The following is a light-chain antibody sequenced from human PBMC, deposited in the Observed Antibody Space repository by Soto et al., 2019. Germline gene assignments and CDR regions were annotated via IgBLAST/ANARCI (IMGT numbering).Light chain of an antibody. CDR3: QQYNNWPRT. CDR1: QSVSTN. V-gene: IGKV3-15*01. Sequence: EIVMTQSPATLSVSPGERATLSCGASQSVSTNLAWYQQKPGQAPRLLIYGASTGATGIPARFSGSGSGTDFTLTISSLQSEDFAVYYCQQYNNWPRTFGQGNKVEIK. CDR2: GAS. J-gene: IGKJ1*01.